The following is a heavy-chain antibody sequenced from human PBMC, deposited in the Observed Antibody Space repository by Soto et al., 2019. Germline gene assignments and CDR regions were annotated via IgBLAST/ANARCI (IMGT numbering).Heavy chain of an antibody. CDR3: ARSITRVGATTPYYYYGMDV. V-gene: IGHV4-39*01. D-gene: IGHD1-26*01. Sequence: ETLSVTCTVSGGSIGSSSYYWGWIRQPPGKGLEWIGSIYYSGSTYYNPSLKSRVTISVDTSKNQFSLKLSSVTAADTAVYYCARSITRVGATTPYYYYGMDVWGQGTTV. CDR2: IYYSGST. CDR1: GGSIGSSSYY. J-gene: IGHJ6*02.